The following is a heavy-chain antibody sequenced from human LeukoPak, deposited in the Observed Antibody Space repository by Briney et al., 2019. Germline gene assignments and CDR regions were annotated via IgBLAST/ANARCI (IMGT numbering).Heavy chain of an antibody. CDR2: IKQDGSEK. CDR3: AGAYLYSYGPGADY. Sequence: GGSLRLSCAASGFTFSSYWMSWVRQAPGKGLEWVANIKQDGSEKYYVDSVKGRFTISRDNAKNTLYLQMNSLRAEDTAVYYCAGAYLYSYGPGADYWGQGTLVTVSS. CDR1: GFTFSSYW. D-gene: IGHD5-18*01. J-gene: IGHJ4*02. V-gene: IGHV3-7*01.